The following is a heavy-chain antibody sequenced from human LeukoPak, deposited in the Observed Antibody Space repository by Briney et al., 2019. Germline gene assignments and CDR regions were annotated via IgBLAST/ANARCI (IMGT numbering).Heavy chain of an antibody. Sequence: PGGSLRPSCAASGFTFNNYGMTWVPQAPGKGLEWVSGITGNGGTTDYADSVKGRFTISRDNSKNTLYLQMNSLRAEDSAVYYCAKDHYYDSSGHPWGQGTLVTVSS. J-gene: IGHJ5*02. V-gene: IGHV3-23*01. D-gene: IGHD3-22*01. CDR2: ITGNGGTT. CDR3: AKDHYYDSSGHP. CDR1: GFTFNNYG.